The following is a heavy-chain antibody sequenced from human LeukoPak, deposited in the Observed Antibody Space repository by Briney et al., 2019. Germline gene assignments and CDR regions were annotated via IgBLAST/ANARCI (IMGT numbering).Heavy chain of an antibody. CDR2: INSDEGRA. V-gene: IGHV3-74*01. CDR3: ARERGIYLYYFDY. Sequence: GGSLRLSCGAWGFTFSSSWMHWVRQARARGLVCVSAINSDEGRARSAASVKGRFTISRDNDKKTVYLHMNSLTAEDTAVYYCARERGIYLYYFDYWGPGTLVTVSS. D-gene: IGHD1-26*01. J-gene: IGHJ4*02. CDR1: GFTFSSSW.